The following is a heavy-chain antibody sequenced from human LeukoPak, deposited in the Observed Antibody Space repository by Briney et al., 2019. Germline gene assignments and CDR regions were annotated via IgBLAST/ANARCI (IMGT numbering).Heavy chain of an antibody. CDR1: GGSISSYY. J-gene: IGHJ5*02. CDR2: IYTSGST. V-gene: IGHV4-4*07. Sequence: SETLSLTCTVSGGSISSYYWSWIRQPAGKGLGWIGRIYTSGSTNYNPSLKSRVTMSVDTSKNQFSLKLSSVTAADTAVYYCARDYYGWFDPWGQRTLVTVSS. CDR3: ARDYYGWFDP. D-gene: IGHD3-10*01.